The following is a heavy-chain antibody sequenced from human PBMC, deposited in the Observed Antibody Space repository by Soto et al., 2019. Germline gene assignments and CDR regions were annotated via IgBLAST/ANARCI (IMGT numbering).Heavy chain of an antibody. Sequence: GGSLRLSCAASGFTFSSYAMSWVRQAPGKGLEWVSAISGSGGSTYYADSVKGRFTISRDNSKNTLYLQMNSLRAEDTAVYYCAKVLQGYSSSWYYYYYYMEVWGKGTTVTVSS. CDR1: GFTFSSYA. J-gene: IGHJ6*03. CDR2: ISGSGGST. CDR3: AKVLQGYSSSWYYYYYYMEV. V-gene: IGHV3-23*01. D-gene: IGHD6-13*01.